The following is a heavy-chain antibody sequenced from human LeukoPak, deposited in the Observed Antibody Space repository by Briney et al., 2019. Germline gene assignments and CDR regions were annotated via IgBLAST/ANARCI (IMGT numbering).Heavy chain of an antibody. V-gene: IGHV3-74*01. CDR1: GFTFSRYW. J-gene: IGHJ4*02. CDR3: ARGYSSSWIDY. D-gene: IGHD6-13*01. Sequence: GGSQRLSCAASGFTFSRYWMHWVRQAPGKGLVWVSRINSDGSSTSYADSVKGRFSISRDNAKNTLYLQMNSLRAEDTAVYYCARGYSSSWIDYWGRGTLVTVSS. CDR2: INSDGSST.